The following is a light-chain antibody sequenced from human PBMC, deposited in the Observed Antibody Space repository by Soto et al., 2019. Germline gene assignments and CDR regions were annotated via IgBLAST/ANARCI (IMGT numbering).Light chain of an antibody. CDR2: AAS. CDR1: QSISSY. J-gene: IGKJ5*01. V-gene: IGKV1-39*01. CDR3: QQSFSTPIT. Sequence: DLQITQSPSSLSASVVYRVTITCRASQSISSYLNWYQQKPGKAPKLLIYAASSLQSGVPSRFSGSGSGTDFTLTISSLQPEDFATYYCQQSFSTPITFGQGTRLEIK.